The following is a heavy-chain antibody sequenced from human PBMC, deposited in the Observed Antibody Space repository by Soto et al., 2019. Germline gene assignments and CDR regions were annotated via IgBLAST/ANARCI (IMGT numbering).Heavy chain of an antibody. Sequence: GGSLRLSCAASGFTFSSYAMSWVRQAPGKGLEWVSAISGSGGSTYYADSVKGRFAISRDNAKNTVYLQVNSLRAEGTALYYCAKSVAAAGYYYYYGMDVWRQGTTVTVSS. V-gene: IGHV3-23*01. D-gene: IGHD6-13*01. CDR3: AKSVAAAGYYYYYGMDV. CDR1: GFTFSSYA. CDR2: ISGSGGST. J-gene: IGHJ6*02.